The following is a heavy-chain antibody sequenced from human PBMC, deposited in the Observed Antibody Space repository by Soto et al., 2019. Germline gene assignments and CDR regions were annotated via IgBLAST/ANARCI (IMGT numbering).Heavy chain of an antibody. Sequence: SEALSVTCIVSGGSVSSSNWWSWVRQPPGKGLEWIGEIYHSGSTTYNPSLKSRATISVDKSENQFSLRLKSVTAADTAVYYCASVGSDYDNSGYYLPWGPGTLVTVSS. CDR1: GGSVSSSNW. CDR2: IYHSGST. CDR3: ASVGSDYDNSGYYLP. J-gene: IGHJ5*02. V-gene: IGHV4-4*02. D-gene: IGHD3-22*01.